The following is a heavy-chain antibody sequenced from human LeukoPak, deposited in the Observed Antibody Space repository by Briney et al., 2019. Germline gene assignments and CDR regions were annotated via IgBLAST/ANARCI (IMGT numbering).Heavy chain of an antibody. CDR1: GGSISSYY. Sequence: SETLSLTCTVSGGSISSYYWSWLRQPPGKGLEWIGYIYYSGSTNYNPSLKSRVTISVDTSKNQFSLKLSSVTAADTAVYYCARLYSSSFPLYWGQGTLVTVSS. D-gene: IGHD6-6*01. CDR3: ARLYSSSFPLY. V-gene: IGHV4-59*08. CDR2: IYYSGST. J-gene: IGHJ4*02.